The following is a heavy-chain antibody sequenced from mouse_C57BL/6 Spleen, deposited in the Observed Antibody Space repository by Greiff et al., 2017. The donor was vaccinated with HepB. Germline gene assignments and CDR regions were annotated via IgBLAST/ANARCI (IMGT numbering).Heavy chain of an antibody. J-gene: IGHJ4*01. CDR2: IDPSDSYP. CDR3: ARCPLYYYGSRYAMDY. Sequence: QVQLQQPGAELVMPGASVKLSCKASGYTFTSYWMHWVKQRPGQGLEWIGEIDPSDSYPNYNQKFKGKSTLTVDKSSSTAYMQLSSLTSEDSAVYYCARCPLYYYGSRYAMDYWGQGTSVTVSS. D-gene: IGHD1-1*01. CDR1: GYTFTSYW. V-gene: IGHV1-69*01.